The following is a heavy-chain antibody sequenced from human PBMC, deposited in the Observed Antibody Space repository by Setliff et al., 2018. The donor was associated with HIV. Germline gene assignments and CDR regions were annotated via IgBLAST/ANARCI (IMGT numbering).Heavy chain of an antibody. J-gene: IGHJ6*02. CDR1: GYTFTSYY. Sequence: ASVKVSCKASGYTFTSYYMHWVRQAPGQGLEWMGIIDPSGVSTTYAQKFQGRLTMTRDTSTSTAYMELSSLRSDDTAVYYCARDPSNTSGWLPYYDYGMDVWGQGTTVTVSS. V-gene: IGHV1-46*01. CDR2: IDPSGVST. CDR3: ARDPSNTSGWLPYYDYGMDV. D-gene: IGHD6-19*01.